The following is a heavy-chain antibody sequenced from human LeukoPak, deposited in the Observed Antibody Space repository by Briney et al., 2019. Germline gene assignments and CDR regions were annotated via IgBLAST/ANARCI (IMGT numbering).Heavy chain of an antibody. CDR1: GFTFSHYG. V-gene: IGHV3-33*06. D-gene: IGHD3-10*01. CDR2: IWYDGTDK. CDR3: AKDNRRFATVIRGVFED. J-gene: IGHJ4*02. Sequence: QPGRSLRLSCAASGFTFSHYGMHWVRQAPGEGLEWVAVIWYDGTDKYYANSVKGRFTISRDNSKNTLFLQMNSLRAEDTAVYYCAKDNRRFATVIRGVFEDWGQGTLVTLSS.